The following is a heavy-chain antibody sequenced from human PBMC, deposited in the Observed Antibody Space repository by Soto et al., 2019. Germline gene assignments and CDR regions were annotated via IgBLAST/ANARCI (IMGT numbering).Heavy chain of an antibody. J-gene: IGHJ4*02. D-gene: IGHD1-26*01. Sequence: QVQLQQWGAGLLKPSETLSLTCAVYGGSFSGYYWSWIRQPPGKGLEWIGEINHSGSTNYNPSLKSRVTLSVDTSKNQFSLKLSSVTAADTAVYYFARAALVGAKWGDYWGQGTLVTVSS. CDR3: ARAALVGAKWGDY. CDR2: INHSGST. V-gene: IGHV4-34*01. CDR1: GGSFSGYY.